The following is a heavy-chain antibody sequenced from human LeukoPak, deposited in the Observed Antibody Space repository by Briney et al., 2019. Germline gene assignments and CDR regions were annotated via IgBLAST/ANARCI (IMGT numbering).Heavy chain of an antibody. D-gene: IGHD6-19*01. V-gene: IGHV1-18*01. CDR1: GYTFTSYG. J-gene: IGHJ4*02. CDR2: ISTYNGNT. Sequence: ASVKVSCKASGYTFTSYGISWVRQAPGQGLEWMGWISTYNGNTHYAQKLQGRVTMTTDTSTSTAYMELRSLRSDDTAVYYCAMSSLAVAGSVFDYWGQGTLVTVSS. CDR3: AMSSLAVAGSVFDY.